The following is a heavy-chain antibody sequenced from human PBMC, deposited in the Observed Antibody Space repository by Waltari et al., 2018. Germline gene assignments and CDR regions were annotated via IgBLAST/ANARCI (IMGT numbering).Heavy chain of an antibody. D-gene: IGHD1-26*01. J-gene: IGHJ4*02. CDR2: IKQDGTAE. Sequence: EVQLVESGGGLVQPGGSLRLSCAAAGFTFGRLWMSLVRQAPGKGLEWVANIKQDGTAEYYVDSVRGRFTISRDNAKNSLFLQMNSLRAEDTAVYYCARAGVGAISFSDYWGQGTLVSVSS. V-gene: IGHV3-7*01. CDR1: GFTFGRLW. CDR3: ARAGVGAISFSDY.